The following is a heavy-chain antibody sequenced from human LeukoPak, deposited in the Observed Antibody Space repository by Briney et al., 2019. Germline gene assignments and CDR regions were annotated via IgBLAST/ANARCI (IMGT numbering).Heavy chain of an antibody. CDR2: IYTSGST. J-gene: IGHJ4*02. Sequence: SETLSLTCTVSGGSISNGSYYWSWTRQPAGKGLEWIGRIYTSGSTNYNPSLKSRATISVDTSKNQFSLKLSSVTAADTAVYYCAREEFRGTYNGWGQGTLVTVSS. CDR1: GGSISNGSYY. V-gene: IGHV4-61*02. CDR3: AREEFRGTYNG. D-gene: IGHD1-14*01.